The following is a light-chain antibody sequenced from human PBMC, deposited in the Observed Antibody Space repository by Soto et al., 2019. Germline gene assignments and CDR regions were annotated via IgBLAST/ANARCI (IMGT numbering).Light chain of an antibody. J-gene: IGKJ4*01. CDR2: AAS. Sequence: NELTQSPSSLSASVGDRVTITCQASHDIRNDLNWYQQKSGKAPKLLIHAASTLEAGVPSRFSGSGSGTDFTFTISGLQPEDVATYYCQQYDNLPFTFGGGTKVEI. CDR3: QQYDNLPFT. V-gene: IGKV1-33*01. CDR1: HDIRND.